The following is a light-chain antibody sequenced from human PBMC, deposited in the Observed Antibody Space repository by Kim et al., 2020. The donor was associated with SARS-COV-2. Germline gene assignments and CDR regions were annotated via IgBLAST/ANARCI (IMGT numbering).Light chain of an antibody. CDR1: HAINNF. CDR2: GGS. Sequence: DIQLTQSPSLLSASVGDRVTITCRASHAINNFLAWYQQKPGKAPKLLVYGGSSLQSGVPSRVSGSASGTEFTLTISNLQPEDFATYVCQQLNSYPLTFGGGTKVDIK. V-gene: IGKV1-9*01. CDR3: QQLNSYPLT. J-gene: IGKJ4*01.